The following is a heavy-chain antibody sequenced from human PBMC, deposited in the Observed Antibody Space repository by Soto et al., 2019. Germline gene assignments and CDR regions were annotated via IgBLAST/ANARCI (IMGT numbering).Heavy chain of an antibody. J-gene: IGHJ6*02. Sequence: LVQVSCKASGGTFDTYAISWVRQAPGQGLEWIGGIIPIFATPNYAQKFQHRVTITADESTSTAYMELSSLRSDDTAMYYCARDLEAATPYYYYGMDVWGQGNTVTVSS. CDR2: IIPIFATP. V-gene: IGHV1-69*13. CDR3: ARDLEAATPYYYYGMDV. CDR1: GGTFDTYA. D-gene: IGHD2-15*01.